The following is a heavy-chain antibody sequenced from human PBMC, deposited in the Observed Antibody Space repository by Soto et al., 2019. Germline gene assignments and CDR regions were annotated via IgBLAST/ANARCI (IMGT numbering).Heavy chain of an antibody. V-gene: IGHV1-18*01. J-gene: IGHJ4*02. Sequence: AVKVPCKACGCTFTRYGISWVRQAPGQGLEWMAWINPYNGNTKYAEKFLGRVTVTTDTSTATAYMEVRSLTSDDTAVFYCARVGVGLAAPRVWPYWGQGTPVTVSS. D-gene: IGHD6-13*01. CDR2: INPYNGNT. CDR1: GCTFTRYG. CDR3: ARVGVGLAAPRVWPY.